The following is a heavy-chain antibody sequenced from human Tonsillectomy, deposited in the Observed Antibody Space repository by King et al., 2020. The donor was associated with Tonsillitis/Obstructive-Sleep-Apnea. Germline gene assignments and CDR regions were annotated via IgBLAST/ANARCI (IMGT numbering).Heavy chain of an antibody. CDR3: TRGEDIVLTNRFDP. Sequence: QLVQSGAEVKKPGASVKVSCKASGYTFTSYAINWVRQAPGQGLEWMGWISAYNGNTNYAQKLQGRVTMTTDTSTSTAYMELRSLRFDDTAVYYCTRGEDIVLTNRFDPWGQGTLVTVSS. CDR2: ISAYNGNT. CDR1: GYTFTSYA. V-gene: IGHV1-18*01. J-gene: IGHJ5*02. D-gene: IGHD2-8*01.